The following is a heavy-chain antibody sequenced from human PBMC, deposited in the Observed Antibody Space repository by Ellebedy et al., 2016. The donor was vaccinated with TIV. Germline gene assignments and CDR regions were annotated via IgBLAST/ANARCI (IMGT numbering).Heavy chain of an antibody. CDR3: AKDMVFGDGKWEIDV. CDR1: GFTFSGYA. J-gene: IGHJ6*02. D-gene: IGHD1-26*01. V-gene: IGHV3-23*01. Sequence: GESLKISCVASGFTFSGYAMSWVRQAPGKDLEWFSGINNGGRTTSCADSVKGRFTISRDNSRSTLYLQMNSLRAEDSAVYYCAKDMVFGDGKWEIDVWGQGTTVTVSS. CDR2: INNGGRTT.